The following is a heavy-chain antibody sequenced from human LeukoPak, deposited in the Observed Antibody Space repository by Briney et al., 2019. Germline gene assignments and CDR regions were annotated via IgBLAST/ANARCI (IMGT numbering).Heavy chain of an antibody. CDR2: ISAYNGNT. CDR1: GYTFTSYG. D-gene: IGHD1-26*01. Sequence: ASVKVSCKASGYTFTSYGISWVRQAPGQGLEWKGWISAYNGNTNYAQKLQGRVTMTTDTSTSTAYMELRSLRSDDTAVYYCARDRYAWELLGDFDYWGQGTLVTVSS. J-gene: IGHJ4*02. CDR3: ARDRYAWELLGDFDY. V-gene: IGHV1-18*01.